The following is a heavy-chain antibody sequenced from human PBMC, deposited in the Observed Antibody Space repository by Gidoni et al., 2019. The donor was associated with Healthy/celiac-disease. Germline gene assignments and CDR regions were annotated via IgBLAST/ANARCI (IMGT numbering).Heavy chain of an antibody. CDR2: IYSGGST. CDR3: ATVFSGSLTDAFDI. D-gene: IGHD1-26*01. J-gene: IGHJ3*02. CDR1: GFTVSSNY. V-gene: IGHV3-66*02. Sequence: EVQLVESGGGLVQPGGSLRLSCAASGFTVSSNYMSWVRQAPGKGLEWVSVIYSGGSTYYADSVKGRFTISRDNSKNTLYLQMNSLRAEDTAVYYCATVFSGSLTDAFDIWGQGTMVTVSS.